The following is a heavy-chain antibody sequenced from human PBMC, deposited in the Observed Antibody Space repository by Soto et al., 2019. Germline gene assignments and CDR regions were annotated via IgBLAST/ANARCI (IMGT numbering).Heavy chain of an antibody. CDR2: IFYAGDT. D-gene: IGHD3-9*01. CDR1: GASISSKSYY. V-gene: IGHV4-39*01. CDR3: ARLDLAYYGLDV. Sequence: QLQLQESGPGLVKPSATLSLTCSVSGASISSKSYYWAWIRQPPGKGLEWIGNIFYAGDTYYTPSRESRLTISVDLSQNQFSLRLSSVTAADTALYYCARLDLAYYGLDVWGQGATVLVSS. J-gene: IGHJ6*02.